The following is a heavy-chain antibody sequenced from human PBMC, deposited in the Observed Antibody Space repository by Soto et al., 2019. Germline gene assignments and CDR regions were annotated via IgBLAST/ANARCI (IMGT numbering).Heavy chain of an antibody. V-gene: IGHV1-8*02. CDR1: GGTFSSYT. Sequence: ASVKVSCKASGGTFSSYTINWVRQATGQGLEWMGWMNPNSGNTGYAQKFQGRVTMTRNTSISTAYMELSSLRSEDTAVYYCARGQRGYFDYWGQGTLVTVSS. CDR3: ARGQRGYFDY. J-gene: IGHJ4*02. CDR2: MNPNSGNT.